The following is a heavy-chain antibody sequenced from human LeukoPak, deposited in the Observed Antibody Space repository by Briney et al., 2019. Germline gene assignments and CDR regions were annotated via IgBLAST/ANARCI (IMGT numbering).Heavy chain of an antibody. CDR1: GFTSSSYG. CDR3: TKAKYYHFDY. V-gene: IGHV3-33*06. J-gene: IGHJ4*02. CDR2: IWYDGSNK. Sequence: QPGRSLRLSCAASGFTSSSYGMHWVRQAPGKGLEWVAVIWYDGSNKYYADSVRGRFTISRDVSKNTLFLQMNSLRAEDTALYYRTKAKYYHFDYWGQGTLVTVSS. D-gene: IGHD3-16*01.